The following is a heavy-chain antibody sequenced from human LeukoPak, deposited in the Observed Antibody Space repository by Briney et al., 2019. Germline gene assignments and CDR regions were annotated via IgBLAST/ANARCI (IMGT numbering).Heavy chain of an antibody. J-gene: IGHJ4*02. V-gene: IGHV3-21*01. D-gene: IGHD3-10*01. CDR3: ARGIPKRGLLY. Sequence: GSLRLSCAASGFTFSSYSMNWVRQAPGKGLEWVSSISSSSSYIYYADSVKGRFTISRGNAKNSLYLQMNSLRVEDTAVYYCARGIPKRGLLYWGQGTLVTVSS. CDR2: ISSSSSYI. CDR1: GFTFSSYS.